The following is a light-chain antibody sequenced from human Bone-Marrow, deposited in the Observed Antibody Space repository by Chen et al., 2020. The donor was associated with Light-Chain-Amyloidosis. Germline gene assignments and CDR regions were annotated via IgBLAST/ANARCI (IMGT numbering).Light chain of an antibody. Sequence: QSALTQPASVSGSPGQSITISCTGTSSDVGGDNHVSWYQQHPDKATKLMIYEVTNRPSCVHDRFSGAKTDNTASLTIAGLQTEDEADYFCSAYTITNTLVFGSGTRVTVL. J-gene: IGLJ1*01. CDR1: SSDVGGDNH. V-gene: IGLV2-14*01. CDR3: SAYTITNTLV. CDR2: EVT.